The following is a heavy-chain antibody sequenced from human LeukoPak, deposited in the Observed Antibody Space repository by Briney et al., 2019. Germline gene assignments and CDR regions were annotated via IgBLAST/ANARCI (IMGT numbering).Heavy chain of an antibody. Sequence: PGGSLRLSCSASGFTFSSYAMHWVRQAPGKGLEYVSAISSNGGSTYYADSVKGRFTISRDNSKNTLYLQMSSLRAEDTAVYYCVKDKGSGSSYYSYYDMDVWGKGTTVTVSS. CDR3: VKDKGSGSSYYSYYDMDV. CDR2: ISSNGGST. D-gene: IGHD3-10*01. CDR1: GFTFSSYA. V-gene: IGHV3-64D*06. J-gene: IGHJ6*04.